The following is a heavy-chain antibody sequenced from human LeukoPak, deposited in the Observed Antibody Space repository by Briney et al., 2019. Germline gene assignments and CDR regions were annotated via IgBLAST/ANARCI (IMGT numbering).Heavy chain of an antibody. D-gene: IGHD5-24*01. CDR1: GGSITSYY. CDR2: VHYSGTS. Sequence: SETLSLTCAVSGGSITSYYWSWIRQVPGKGLEWIGYVHYSGTSNYNPSLKSRVTISVDTSKNQFSLRLTSVNAADTAVYYCARGRGRDGDNLVSWSQGTLVTVPS. CDR3: ARGRGRDGDNLVS. J-gene: IGHJ4*02. V-gene: IGHV4-59*01.